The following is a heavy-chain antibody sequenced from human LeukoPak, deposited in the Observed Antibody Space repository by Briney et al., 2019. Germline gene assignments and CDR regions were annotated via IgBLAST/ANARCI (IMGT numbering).Heavy chain of an antibody. D-gene: IGHD3-9*01. J-gene: IGHJ4*02. V-gene: IGHV3-21*01. CDR1: GFTFGSYS. Sequence: GGSLRLSCSASGFTFGSYSMNWVRQAPGKGLEWVSSISTSGTYILYADSAKGRFTISRDDVKDSLFLQMNSLRAEDTAVYYCAIFEPGYSVTSFEFWGQGTLVTVSS. CDR3: AIFEPGYSVTSFEF. CDR2: ISTSGTYI.